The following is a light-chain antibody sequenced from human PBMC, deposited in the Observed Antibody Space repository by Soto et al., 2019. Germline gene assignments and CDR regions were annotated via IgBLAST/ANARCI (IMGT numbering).Light chain of an antibody. CDR2: EVN. J-gene: IGLJ1*01. CDR1: SSDVGGYTY. Sequence: QSALTQPASVSGSPRQSITISCTGASSDVGGYTYVSWYQQHPGKAPKLMIYEVNNRPSGVSNRFSGSKSGNTASLTISGLQAEDEADYYCSSYPSSSTLYVFGTGTKVTVL. V-gene: IGLV2-14*01. CDR3: SSYPSSSTLYV.